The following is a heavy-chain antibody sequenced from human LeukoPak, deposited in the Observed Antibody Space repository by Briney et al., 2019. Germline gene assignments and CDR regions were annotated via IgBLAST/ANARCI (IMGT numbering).Heavy chain of an antibody. D-gene: IGHD2-2*01. CDR1: GFTFSSYA. CDR2: ISGSGGST. Sequence: GGSLRLSCVASGFTFSSYAMGWVRQAPGKGLEWVSAISGSGGSTYYADSVKGRFTISRDNSKNTLYLQMNSLRAEDTAVYYCAKDLGYCSSTSCLFDYWGQGTLVTVSS. CDR3: AKDLGYCSSTSCLFDY. V-gene: IGHV3-23*01. J-gene: IGHJ4*02.